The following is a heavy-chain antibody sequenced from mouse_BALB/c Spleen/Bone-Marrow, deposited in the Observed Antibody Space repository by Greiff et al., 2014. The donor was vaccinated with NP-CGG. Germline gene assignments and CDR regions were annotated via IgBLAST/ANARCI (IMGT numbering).Heavy chain of an antibody. Sequence: VQLKQSGPELVKPEASVKVSCRTSGYSFTDYSIYWVKQSHGKSLEWIGYIDPYTGGASYNQKFKGKASLTVDKSSSSAFMHLNSLTSEDSAVYYCGRSGFPYWGQGTLVTVSA. V-gene: IGHV1S135*01. CDR1: GYSFTDYS. CDR3: GRSGFPY. CDR2: IDPYTGGA. J-gene: IGHJ3*01.